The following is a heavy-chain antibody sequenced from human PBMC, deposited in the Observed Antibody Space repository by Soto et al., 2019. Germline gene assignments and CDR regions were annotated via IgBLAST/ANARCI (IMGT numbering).Heavy chain of an antibody. CDR3: ARQHERMTMVRGVRGTRSYNYGREV. V-gene: IGHV5-51*01. J-gene: IGHJ6*01. Sequence: GESLKISCKGSGYSFTSYWIGWVRQMPGKGLEWMGIIYPGDSDTRYSPSFQGQVTISADKSISTAYLQWSSLKASDTAMYYCARQHERMTMVRGVRGTRSYNYGREVWGAGSTV. D-gene: IGHD3-10*01. CDR1: GYSFTSYW. CDR2: IYPGDSDT.